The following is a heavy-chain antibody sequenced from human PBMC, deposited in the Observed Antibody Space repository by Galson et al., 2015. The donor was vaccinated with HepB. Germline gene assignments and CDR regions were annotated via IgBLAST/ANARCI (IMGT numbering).Heavy chain of an antibody. CDR2: ISYDGSNK. CDR1: GFTFSSYA. J-gene: IGHJ3*02. D-gene: IGHD3/OR15-3a*01. Sequence: SLRLSCAASGFTFSSYAMHWVRQAPGKGLEWVAVISYDGSNKYYADSVKGRFTISRDNSKNTLYLQMNSLRAEDTAVYYCARDRHLDLDIWGQGTMVTVSS. CDR3: ARDRHLDLDI. V-gene: IGHV3-30-3*01.